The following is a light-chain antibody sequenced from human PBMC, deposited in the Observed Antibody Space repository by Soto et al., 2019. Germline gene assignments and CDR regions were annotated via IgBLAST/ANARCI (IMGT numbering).Light chain of an antibody. CDR2: GAS. V-gene: IGKV3-15*01. CDR1: QSVRSS. Sequence: EIVMTQSPATLSVSPGERATLSCRASQSVRSSLAWYQQKPGQAPRLLIYGASTRATGIPARFSGSGSGTEFSLVISSLQSEDFAVYYCQQYNDWPPYTCGQGSKLEIK. J-gene: IGKJ2*01. CDR3: QQYNDWPPYT.